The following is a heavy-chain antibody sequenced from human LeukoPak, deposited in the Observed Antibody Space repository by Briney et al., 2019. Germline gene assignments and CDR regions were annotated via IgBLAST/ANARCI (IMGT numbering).Heavy chain of an antibody. CDR2: IYYSGST. J-gene: IGHJ4*02. D-gene: IGHD3-10*01. V-gene: IGHV4-59*08. Sequence: PSETLSLTCTVSGGSISSYYWSWIRQPPGKGLEWIGYIYYSGSTNYNPSLRSRVTISVDTSKNQFSLKLRSVTAADTAVYYCARTLLGIDYGSGSYDFDYWGQGTLVTVSS. CDR1: GGSISSYY. CDR3: ARTLLGIDYGSGSYDFDY.